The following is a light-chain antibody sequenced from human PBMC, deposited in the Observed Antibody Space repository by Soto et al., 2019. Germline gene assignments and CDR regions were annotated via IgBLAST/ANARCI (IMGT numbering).Light chain of an antibody. CDR2: GAS. J-gene: IGKJ1*01. CDR1: QSVSSNY. V-gene: IGKV3-20*01. Sequence: EVMLTQSPGTLSLSPGERATLSCRASQSVSSNYLAWYQQKSGQAPRLLIYGASNRATGIPDRFSGSGSGTDFTLTLRRLEHEDFAVYYCQQYDTSPRTFGQGTKVEFK. CDR3: QQYDTSPRT.